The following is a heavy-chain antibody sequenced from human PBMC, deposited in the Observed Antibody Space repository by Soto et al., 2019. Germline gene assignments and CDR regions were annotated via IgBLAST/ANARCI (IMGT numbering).Heavy chain of an antibody. D-gene: IGHD3-10*01. Sequence: SVKVSCKASGVTFSTSPISWVRQAPGQGLEWMGGIIPIFGTPNYAQRFQGRLTITADESTTTAYLEVSSLRSEDTAVYYCASGEFLTTNYYYYGMAVWGQGTTVTVSS. CDR1: GVTFSTSP. V-gene: IGHV1-69*13. CDR2: IIPIFGTP. CDR3: ASGEFLTTNYYYYGMAV. J-gene: IGHJ6*02.